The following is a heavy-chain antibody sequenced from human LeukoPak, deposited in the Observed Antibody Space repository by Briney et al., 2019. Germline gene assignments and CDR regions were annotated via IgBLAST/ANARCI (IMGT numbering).Heavy chain of an antibody. CDR1: GVSISSSSYY. CDR3: ARHVPPGIAAAGSLDY. V-gene: IGHV4-39*01. J-gene: IGHJ4*02. CDR2: IYYSGST. Sequence: SETLSLTCTVSGVSISSSSYYWGWIRQPPGKGLEWIGSIYYSGSTYYNPSLKSRVTISVDTSKNQFSLKLSSVTAADTAVYYCARHVPPGIAAAGSLDYWGQGTLVTVSS. D-gene: IGHD6-13*01.